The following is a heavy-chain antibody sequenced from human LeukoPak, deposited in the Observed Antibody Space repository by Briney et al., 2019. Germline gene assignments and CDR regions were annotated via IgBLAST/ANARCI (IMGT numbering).Heavy chain of an antibody. CDR1: GFTFSSYA. Sequence: PGGSLRLSCAASGFTFSSYAMSWVRQVPGKGLEWVSVISGSGDNTYYADSVKGRFTISRDNSKNTLYLQMNGLRAEDTAVYYCAKWFHDSGGPSWGQGTLVTVSS. CDR2: ISGSGDNT. D-gene: IGHD3-22*01. J-gene: IGHJ5*02. CDR3: AKWFHDSGGPS. V-gene: IGHV3-23*01.